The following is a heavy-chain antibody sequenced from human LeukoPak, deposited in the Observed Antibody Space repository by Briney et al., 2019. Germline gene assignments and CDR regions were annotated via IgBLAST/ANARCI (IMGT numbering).Heavy chain of an antibody. J-gene: IGHJ3*02. D-gene: IGHD2/OR15-2a*01. Sequence: GASVRVSCKASGGTFSSYAISWVRQAPGQGLEWMGGIIPIFGTANYAQKFQGRVTITADESTSTAYMELSSLRSEDTAVYYCARSSLSAFVIWGQGTLVTVSS. V-gene: IGHV1-69*13. CDR3: ARSSLSAFVI. CDR1: GGTFSSYA. CDR2: IIPIFGTA.